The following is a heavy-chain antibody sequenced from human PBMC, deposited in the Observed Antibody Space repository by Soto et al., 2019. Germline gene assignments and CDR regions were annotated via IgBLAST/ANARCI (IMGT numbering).Heavy chain of an antibody. CDR3: ARALFDSDGYYVDY. Sequence: GGSLRLSCAVSGFTFSDYEMNWVRQAPGKGLEWVSYISLTGATIYYANSVKGRFTISRDNAKSSLSLQMNSLRAEDTGVYYCARALFDSDGYYVDYWGQGVLVNVSS. D-gene: IGHD3-3*01. CDR1: GFTFSDYE. J-gene: IGHJ4*02. V-gene: IGHV3-48*03. CDR2: ISLTGATI.